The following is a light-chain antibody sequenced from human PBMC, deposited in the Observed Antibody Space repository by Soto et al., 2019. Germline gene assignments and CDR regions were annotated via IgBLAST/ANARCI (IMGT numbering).Light chain of an antibody. J-gene: IGLJ1*01. V-gene: IGLV2-11*01. CDR1: SSDVGGYNY. CDR3: CSYAGSYTDV. CDR2: DVS. Sequence: QSALTQPRSVSGSPGHSVTISCTGTSSDVGGYNYVSWYQQHPGKAPKLMIYDVSKRPSGVPDRFSGSKSGNTASLTISGLQAEDEADYYCCSYAGSYTDVFGTGTKVTVL.